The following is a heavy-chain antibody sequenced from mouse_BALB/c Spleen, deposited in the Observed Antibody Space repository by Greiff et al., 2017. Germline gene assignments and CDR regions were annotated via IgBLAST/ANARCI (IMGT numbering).Heavy chain of an antibody. D-gene: IGHD2-1*01. CDR1: GYSITSGYY. V-gene: IGHV3-6*02. Sequence: EVKLMESGPGLVKPSQSLSLTCSVTGYSITSGYYWNWIRQFPGNKLEWMGYISYDGSNNYNPSLKNRISITRDTSKNQFFLKLNSVTTEDTATYYCARGYGNYAWFAYWGQGTLVTVSA. J-gene: IGHJ3*01. CDR3: ARGYGNYAWFAY. CDR2: ISYDGSN.